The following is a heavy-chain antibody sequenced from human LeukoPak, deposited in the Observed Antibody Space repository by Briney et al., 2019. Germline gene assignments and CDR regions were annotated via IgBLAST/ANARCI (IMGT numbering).Heavy chain of an antibody. CDR1: GYSFTGYY. CDR2: INPNSGGT. D-gene: IGHD1-7*01. CDR3: ARDYWNYGGYFDY. V-gene: IGHV1-2*02. J-gene: IGHJ4*02. Sequence: ASVKVSCKASGYSFTGYYIHWVRQAPGQGPEWMGWINPNSGGTKYAQMFQGRVTMTRDTSISTVYLELSRLKSDDTAVYFCARDYWNYGGYFDYWGQGTPVTVSS.